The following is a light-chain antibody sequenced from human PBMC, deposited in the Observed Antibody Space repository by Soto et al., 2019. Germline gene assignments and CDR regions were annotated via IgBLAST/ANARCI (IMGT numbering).Light chain of an antibody. CDR3: TSSTTGSLYV. J-gene: IGLJ1*01. CDR2: KIT. CDR1: SSDVGGSAY. Sequence: QSALTQPPSASESPGQSITISCTGTSSDVGGSAYVSWYQQFPGNVPRLLIYKITNRPSGVSYRFSGSKSGNTASLTISGLQAEDEADYFCTSSTTGSLYVFGTGTKVTVL. V-gene: IGLV2-14*01.